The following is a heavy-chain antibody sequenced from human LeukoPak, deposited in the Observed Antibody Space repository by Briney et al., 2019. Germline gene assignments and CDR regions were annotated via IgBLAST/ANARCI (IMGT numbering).Heavy chain of an antibody. CDR2: ITRPGTTI. J-gene: IGHJ4*02. V-gene: IGHV3-48*01. CDR3: AKDRGRDGYNYNDY. D-gene: IGHD5-24*01. Sequence: GGSLRLSCATSGFTFSACSMSWVRQAPGKGLEWVSHITRPGTTIYYAESVRGRFSISRDNAKNSLYLQMNSLRAEDTALYYCAKDRGRDGYNYNDYWGQGTLVTVSS. CDR1: GFTFSACS.